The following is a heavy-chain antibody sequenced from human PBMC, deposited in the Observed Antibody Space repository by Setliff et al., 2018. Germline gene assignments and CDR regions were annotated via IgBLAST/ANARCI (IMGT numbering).Heavy chain of an antibody. V-gene: IGHV3-48*01. CDR1: GITFRNYG. D-gene: IGHD2-8*01. Sequence: PGGSLRLSCAASGITFRNYGMNWVRQAPGKGLEWVSYISSRSDIIYYADSVKGRFTISRDNAENSLYLQMTSLRAEDTAVYYCARTDGTNLGYFDNWGQGTLVTVSS. CDR2: ISSRSDII. J-gene: IGHJ4*02. CDR3: ARTDGTNLGYFDN.